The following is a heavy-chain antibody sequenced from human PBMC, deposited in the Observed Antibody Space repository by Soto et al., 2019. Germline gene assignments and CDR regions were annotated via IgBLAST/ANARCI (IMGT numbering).Heavy chain of an antibody. V-gene: IGHV1-69*13. J-gene: IGHJ6*02. Sequence: GASVKVSCKASGGTFSSYAISWVRQAPGQGLEWMGGIIPIFGTANYAQKFQGRVTITADESTSTAYMELSSLRSEDTAMYYCARDPTIFGVPKIHYYGMDVWGQGTTVTVSS. CDR1: GGTFSSYA. CDR2: IIPIFGTA. CDR3: ARDPTIFGVPKIHYYGMDV. D-gene: IGHD3-3*01.